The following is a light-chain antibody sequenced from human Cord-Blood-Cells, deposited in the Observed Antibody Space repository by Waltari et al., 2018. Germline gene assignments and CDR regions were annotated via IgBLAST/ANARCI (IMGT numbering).Light chain of an antibody. J-gene: IGKJ2*01. V-gene: IGKV4-1*01. CDR1: QSVLYSSNNKNY. CDR2: WAS. Sequence: DIVMTQSPDSLAVSLGEGATINCKSSQSVLYSSNNKNYLAWYQHKPGQPPKLLIYWASTRESGVPDRFSGSGSGTDFTLTISSLQAEDVAVYYCQQYYSTPPYTFGQGTKLEIK. CDR3: QQYYSTPPYT.